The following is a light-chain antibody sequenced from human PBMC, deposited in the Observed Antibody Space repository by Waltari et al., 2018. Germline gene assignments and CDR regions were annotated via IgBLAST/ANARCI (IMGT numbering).Light chain of an antibody. J-gene: IGLJ1*01. CDR1: ISDVGGHNY. Sequence: QSALTQPRSVSGSPGQSVTISCTGTISDVGGHNYVSWYQQHPGKAPKLMIYDVNKRPPGVPDRFSGSKSGNTASLTISGLQGEDEADYYCYSYAGSSSFVFGTGTEIIVL. V-gene: IGLV2-11*01. CDR3: YSYAGSSSFV. CDR2: DVN.